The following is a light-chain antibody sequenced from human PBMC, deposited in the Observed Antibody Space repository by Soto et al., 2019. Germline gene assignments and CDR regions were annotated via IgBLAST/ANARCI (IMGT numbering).Light chain of an antibody. J-gene: IGLJ2*01. Sequence: SYELTQPPSMSVSPGQTASITCSGDKLGDKYACWYQQKPGQSPVLVIYQDSKRPSGIPERFSGSNSGNTATLTISGPQAMDEADYYCQAWDSSTVVFGGGTKVTVL. V-gene: IGLV3-1*01. CDR1: KLGDKY. CDR2: QDS. CDR3: QAWDSSTVV.